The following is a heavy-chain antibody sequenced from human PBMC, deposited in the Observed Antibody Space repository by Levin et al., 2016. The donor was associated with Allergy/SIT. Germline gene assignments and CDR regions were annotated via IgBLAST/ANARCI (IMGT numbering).Heavy chain of an antibody. D-gene: IGHD4-23*01. CDR3: ARGVPTVAGLWWGRGDGLMDV. J-gene: IGHJ6*02. Sequence: WVRQAPGQGLEWMGWMNPNSGNTGYAQKFQGRVTMTRNTSISTAYMELSSLRSEDTAVYYCARGVPTVAGLWWGRGDGLMDVWGQGTTVTVSS. V-gene: IGHV1-8*01. CDR2: MNPNSGNT.